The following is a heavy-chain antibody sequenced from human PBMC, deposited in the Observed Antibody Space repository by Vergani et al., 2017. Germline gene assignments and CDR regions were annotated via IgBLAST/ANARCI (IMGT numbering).Heavy chain of an antibody. D-gene: IGHD1-20*01. V-gene: IGHV4-4*02. J-gene: IGHJ6*02. Sequence: QVQLQESGPGLVKPSGTLSLTCAVSGDSISSSNWWSWVRQPPGKGLEWIGEIYHSGSTNYNPSLKSRVTISVDKSKNQFSLKLSSVTAADTAVYYCARFLTGTTIYYYYGMDFWGQGTTVTVSS. CDR1: GDSISSSNW. CDR3: ARFLTGTTIYYYYGMDF. CDR2: IYHSGST.